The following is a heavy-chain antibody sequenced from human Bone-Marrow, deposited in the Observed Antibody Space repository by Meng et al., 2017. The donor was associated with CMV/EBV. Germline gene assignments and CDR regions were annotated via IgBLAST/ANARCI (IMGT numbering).Heavy chain of an antibody. J-gene: IGHJ4*02. V-gene: IGHV3-21*01. CDR2: ISSSSSYI. CDR3: ARDSHKFRQDHSGLHY. CDR1: GFTFSSYS. D-gene: IGHD1-14*01. Sequence: GESLKISCAASGFTFSSYSMNWVRQAPGKGLEWVSSISSSSSYIYYADSVKGRFTISRDNAKNSLYLQMNSLRAEDTAVYYCARDSHKFRQDHSGLHYWGQGTLVTVSS.